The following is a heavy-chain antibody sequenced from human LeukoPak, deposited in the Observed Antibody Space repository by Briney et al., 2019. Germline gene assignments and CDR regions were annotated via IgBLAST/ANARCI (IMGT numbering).Heavy chain of an antibody. V-gene: IGHV4-4*09. D-gene: IGHD4-17*01. CDR1: GFTISSYY. J-gene: IGHJ4*02. CDR2: IYTSGST. Sequence: SETLSLTCTGSGFTISSYYWSWIRQPPGKGLVWNGNIYTSGSTNYNPSLKSRVTISVDTSKNQFSLKLSSVTAADTAVYYCARSDYGDLFDYRGEGTLVTVSS. CDR3: ARSDYGDLFDY.